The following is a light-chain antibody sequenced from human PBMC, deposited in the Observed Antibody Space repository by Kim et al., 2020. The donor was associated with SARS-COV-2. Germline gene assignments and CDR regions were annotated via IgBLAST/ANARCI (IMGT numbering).Light chain of an antibody. J-gene: IGKJ4*01. V-gene: IGKV1-27*01. CDR1: QDISNY. Sequence: DIQMTQSPSSLSASVGDRVTITCRASQDISNYLAWYQQKPGKVPKLLIYAASTLQSGVPSRFSGSGSGTDFTLTISSLQPEGVATYYCQKYNSAPRTFGGGTNVDI. CDR3: QKYNSAPRT. CDR2: AAS.